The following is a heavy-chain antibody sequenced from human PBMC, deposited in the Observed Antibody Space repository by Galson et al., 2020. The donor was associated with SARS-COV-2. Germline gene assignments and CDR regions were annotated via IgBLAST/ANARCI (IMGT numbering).Heavy chain of an antibody. CDR3: ARVRSRRCSSTSCPAGWFDP. V-gene: IGHV3-74*01. CDR2: INSDGSNT. CDR1: GFTFSSYW. D-gene: IGHD2-2*01. J-gene: IGHJ5*02. Sequence: GGSLRLSCAASGFTFSSYWMHWVRQAPGKGLVWVSRINSDGSNTSYADSVKGRFTISRDNAKNTLYLQMNSLRAEDTAVYYCARVRSRRCSSTSCPAGWFDPWGQGTLVTVSS.